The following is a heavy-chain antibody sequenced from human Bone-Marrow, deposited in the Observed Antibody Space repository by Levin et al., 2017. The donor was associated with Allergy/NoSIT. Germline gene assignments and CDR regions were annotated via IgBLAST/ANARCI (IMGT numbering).Heavy chain of an antibody. V-gene: IGHV4-39*07. CDR3: ARLNAYGGAPIDY. CDR1: GGSVSSSSYF. J-gene: IGHJ4*02. Sequence: KASETLSLTCSVSGGSVSSSSYFWAWIRQPPGKGLEWIGKIYYSGSTYYNPSLESRLTISVDTSKDQFSLQLTSVTAADTALYYCARLNAYGGAPIDYWGPGTLVTVSS. D-gene: IGHD3-16*01. CDR2: IYYSGST.